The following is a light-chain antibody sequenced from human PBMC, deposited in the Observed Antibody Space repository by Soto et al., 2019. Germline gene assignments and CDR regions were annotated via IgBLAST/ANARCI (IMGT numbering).Light chain of an antibody. CDR2: EGR. V-gene: IGLV2-23*01. Sequence: QSALTQPASVSGSPGQSITISCTGTSSDVGSYNLVSWYQQHPGKAPKLMIYEGRKRPSGVANRFSGSKSGNTASLTIYGLQAEDEADYYCCSYAGSSTSWVFGGGTKLTVL. J-gene: IGLJ3*02. CDR3: CSYAGSSTSWV. CDR1: SSDVGSYNL.